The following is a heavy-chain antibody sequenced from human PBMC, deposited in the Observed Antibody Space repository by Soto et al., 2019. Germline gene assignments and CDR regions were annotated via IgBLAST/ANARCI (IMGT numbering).Heavy chain of an antibody. J-gene: IGHJ1*01. Sequence: EVQLLESGGGLVQPGGSLRISCAASGFTFSSYAMSWVRQAPGKGLEWVSAISGRGGSTYYADSVKGRFTISRDNSKNTLYLQMNSLRAEDTAVYYCAKDGQDIVVVVAATGSEYFQNWGQGTLVTVSS. D-gene: IGHD2-15*01. CDR2: ISGRGGST. CDR3: AKDGQDIVVVVAATGSEYFQN. V-gene: IGHV3-23*01. CDR1: GFTFSSYA.